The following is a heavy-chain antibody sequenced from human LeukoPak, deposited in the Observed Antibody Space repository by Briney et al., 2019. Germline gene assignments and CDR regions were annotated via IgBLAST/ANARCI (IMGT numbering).Heavy chain of an antibody. CDR3: ARDSYSHIYIAVAGTYAFDI. D-gene: IGHD6-19*01. CDR2: IYYSGST. CDR1: GGSISSGSYY. V-gene: IGHV4-61*09. J-gene: IGHJ3*02. Sequence: SQTLSLTCTVSGGSISSGSYYWSWIRQPAGKGLEWLGYIYYSGSTNYNPSLKSRVTISVDTSKNQFSLKLSSVTAADTAVYYCARDSYSHIYIAVAGTYAFDIWGQGTMVTVSS.